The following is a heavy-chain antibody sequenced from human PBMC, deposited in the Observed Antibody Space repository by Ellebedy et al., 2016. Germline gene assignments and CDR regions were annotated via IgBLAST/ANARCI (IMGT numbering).Heavy chain of an antibody. J-gene: IGHJ4*02. Sequence: GGSLRLSXVASGFSFSSYAMHWVRQAPGKGLEWVAVISYDGSYTYYADSVKGRFTISRDHSKSTLYLQMNSLRTDDTALYYCATVTRSSEVDYWGQGTLVTVSS. CDR2: ISYDGSYT. CDR3: ATVTRSSEVDY. D-gene: IGHD6-19*01. CDR1: GFSFSSYA. V-gene: IGHV3-30*04.